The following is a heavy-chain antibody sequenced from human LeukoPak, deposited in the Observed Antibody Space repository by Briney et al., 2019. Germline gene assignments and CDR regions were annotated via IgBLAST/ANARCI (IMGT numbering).Heavy chain of an antibody. Sequence: SETLSLTCTVSGGSISSYYWSWIRQPPGKGLEWIGYIYYSGSTSYNPSLRSRVTISVDTSKNQFSLKLYSVTAADTAVYYCARAGSLQSNPSAFDIWGQGTMVTVSS. J-gene: IGHJ3*02. D-gene: IGHD5-24*01. CDR1: GGSISSYY. CDR2: IYYSGST. V-gene: IGHV4-59*01. CDR3: ARAGSLQSNPSAFDI.